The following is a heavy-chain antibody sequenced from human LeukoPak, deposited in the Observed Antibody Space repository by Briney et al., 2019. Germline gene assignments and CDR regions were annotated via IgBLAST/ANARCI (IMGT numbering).Heavy chain of an antibody. CDR1: GYSFTNYW. Sequence: GESLKISCKGSGYSFTNYWISWVRQMPGKGLEWMGIIYPGDSDTRYSPSFQGQVTISVDKSISTAYLQWSSLKASDTAMYYCASLPSRGAGGDDYWGQGTLVTVSS. D-gene: IGHD3-16*01. CDR2: IYPGDSDT. CDR3: ASLPSRGAGGDDY. V-gene: IGHV5-51*01. J-gene: IGHJ4*02.